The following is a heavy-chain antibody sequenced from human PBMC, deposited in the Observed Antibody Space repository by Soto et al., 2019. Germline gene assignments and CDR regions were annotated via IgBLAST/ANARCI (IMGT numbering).Heavy chain of an antibody. D-gene: IGHD3-22*01. J-gene: IGHJ4*02. V-gene: IGHV3-23*01. CDR1: GFTLSSYA. CDR3: AKPGNGYYYDSSGYSHHY. CDR2: ISGSGGST. Sequence: VGSLRLSCAASGFTLSSYAMSWVRQAPGKGLEWVSAISGSGGSTYYADSVKGRFTISRDNSKNTLYLQMNSLRAEDTAVYYCAKPGNGYYYDSSGYSHHYWGQGTLVTVSS.